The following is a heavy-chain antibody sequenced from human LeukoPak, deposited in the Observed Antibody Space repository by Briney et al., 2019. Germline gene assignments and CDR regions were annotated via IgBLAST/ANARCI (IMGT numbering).Heavy chain of an antibody. J-gene: IGHJ4*02. D-gene: IGHD6-13*01. Sequence: PGGSLRLSCAASGFTFSTYDMHWVRQAPGKGLEWVSFIRYDGTNKYYADSVKGRFTISRDTSKNTLYLQMNSLRTEDTAVYYCAKDLGAAGRSNHDYWGQGTLVTVSS. CDR3: AKDLGAAGRSNHDY. V-gene: IGHV3-30*02. CDR2: IRYDGTNK. CDR1: GFTFSTYD.